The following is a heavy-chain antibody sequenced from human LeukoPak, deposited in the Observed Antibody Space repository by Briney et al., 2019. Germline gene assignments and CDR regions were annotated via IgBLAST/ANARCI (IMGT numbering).Heavy chain of an antibody. J-gene: IGHJ4*02. D-gene: IGHD3-22*01. V-gene: IGHV4-30-4*08. CDR3: ARGTDYYDSSGFDY. CDR2: IYYSGST. CDR1: GGSISSGDYY. Sequence: PSETLSLTCIVSGGSISSGDYYWSWIRQPPGKGLEWIGYIYYSGSTYYNPSLKSRVTISVDTSKNQFSLKLSSVTAADTAVYYCARGTDYYDSSGFDYWGQGTLVTVSS.